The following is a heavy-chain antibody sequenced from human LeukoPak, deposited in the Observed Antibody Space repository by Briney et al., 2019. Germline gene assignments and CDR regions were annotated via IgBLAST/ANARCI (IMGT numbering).Heavy chain of an antibody. CDR1: GGSISSSRYY. Sequence: SETLSLTCTVSGGSISSSRYYWGWIRQPPGNGLEWIGSIYYSGNTYHNPSLKSRVTISLDTSKNQFSLKLSSVTAADTAVYYCARERGYRQYYFDYWGQGTLVTVSS. CDR2: IYYSGNT. CDR3: ARERGYRQYYFDY. V-gene: IGHV4-39*07. D-gene: IGHD5-18*01. J-gene: IGHJ4*02.